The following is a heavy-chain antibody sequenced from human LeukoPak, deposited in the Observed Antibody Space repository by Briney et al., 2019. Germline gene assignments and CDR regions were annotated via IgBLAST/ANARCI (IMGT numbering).Heavy chain of an antibody. CDR3: ASGSDYYDSSGYYYWGDFDY. CDR1: GGSISSYD. V-gene: IGHV4-59*01. CDR2: IYYSGST. J-gene: IGHJ4*02. Sequence: SETLSLTCTVSGGSISSYDWSWIRQPPGKGLEWIGYIYYSGSTNYNPSLKSRVTISVDTSKNQFSLKLSSVTAADTAVYYCASGSDYYDSSGYYYWGDFDYWGQGTLVTVSS. D-gene: IGHD3-22*01.